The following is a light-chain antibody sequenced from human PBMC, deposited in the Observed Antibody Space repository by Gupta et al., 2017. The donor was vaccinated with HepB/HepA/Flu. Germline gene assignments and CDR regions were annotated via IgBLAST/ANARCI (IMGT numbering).Light chain of an antibody. CDR2: KAS. CDR3: QQDSRYSWT. CDR1: QSISSC. Sequence: DLQMTQPPSTLSASVGDRVTIPCRASQSISSCFAWYHQEPGKAPKVLTSKASRVESGVRSRFSGRDSATAISLTMRSRQPNDFAPHYSQQDSRYSWTFGQWTKVEIK. J-gene: IGKJ1*01. V-gene: IGKV1-5*03.